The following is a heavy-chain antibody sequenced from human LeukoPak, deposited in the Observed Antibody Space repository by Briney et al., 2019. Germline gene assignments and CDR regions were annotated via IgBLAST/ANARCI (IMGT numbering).Heavy chain of an antibody. CDR3: AKEPTYSSTWYGIDY. J-gene: IGHJ4*02. CDR2: ISGSGDST. Sequence: GGSLRLSCAASGFTFSRYAMSWVRQAPGKGLEWVSAISGSGDSTFYADSVKGRFTISKDISKNTLYLQMNSLRAEDTAVYYCAKEPTYSSTWYGIDYWGQGTLVTVSS. D-gene: IGHD6-13*01. CDR1: GFTFSRYA. V-gene: IGHV3-23*01.